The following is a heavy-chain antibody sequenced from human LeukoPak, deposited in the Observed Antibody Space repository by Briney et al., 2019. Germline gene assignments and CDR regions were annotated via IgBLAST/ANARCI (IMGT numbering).Heavy chain of an antibody. CDR2: ISAYNGNT. D-gene: IGHD6-13*01. CDR3: ARDRRYSSREYYYYYGMDV. J-gene: IGHJ6*02. CDR1: GYTFTSYG. V-gene: IGHV1-18*01. Sequence: ASVKVSCKASGYTFTSYGISWVRQAPGQGLEWMGWISAYNGNTNYAQKLQGRVTMTTDTSTSTAYMELRSLRSDDTAVYYCARDRRYSSREYYYYYGMDVWGQGTTVTVSS.